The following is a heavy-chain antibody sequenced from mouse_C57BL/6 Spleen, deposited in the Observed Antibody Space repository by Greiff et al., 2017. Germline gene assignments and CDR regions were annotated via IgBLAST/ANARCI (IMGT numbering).Heavy chain of an antibody. V-gene: IGHV5-12*01. CDR3: ASRGDGSSLKYFDV. J-gene: IGHJ1*03. CDR1: GFTFSDYY. D-gene: IGHD1-1*01. Sequence: EVKVVESGGGLVQPGGSLKLSCAASGFTFSDYYMYWVRQTPEKRLEWVAYISNGGGSTYYPDTVKGRFTISRDNAKNTLYLQMSRLKSEDTAMYYCASRGDGSSLKYFDVWGTGTTVTVSS. CDR2: ISNGGGST.